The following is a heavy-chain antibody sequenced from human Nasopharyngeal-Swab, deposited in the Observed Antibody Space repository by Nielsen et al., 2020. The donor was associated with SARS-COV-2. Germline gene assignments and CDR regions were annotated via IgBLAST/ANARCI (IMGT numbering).Heavy chain of an antibody. Sequence: GESLKISCAASGFTFSDYYMSWIRQAPGKGLEWVSVIYSGGSTYYADSVKGRFTISRDNSKNTLYLQMNSLRAEDTAVYYCARSRSGYYVDYWGQGTLVTVSS. CDR2: IYSGGST. J-gene: IGHJ4*02. CDR1: GFTFSDYY. V-gene: IGHV3-53*01. D-gene: IGHD3-3*01. CDR3: ARSRSGYYVDY.